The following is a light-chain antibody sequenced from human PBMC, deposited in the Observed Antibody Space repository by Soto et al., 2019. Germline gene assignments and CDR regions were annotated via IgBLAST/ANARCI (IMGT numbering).Light chain of an antibody. CDR1: QSFSSSY. J-gene: IGKJ3*01. CDR2: GAS. V-gene: IGKV3-20*01. CDR3: QHYGSALFT. Sequence: EIVLTQSPGTLSLSPGERATLSCRASQSFSSSYLAWYQQKPRQAPRLLIYGASSKATGIPDRFSGSGSGTDFTLTISSLQPEDFAVYYCQHYGSALFTFGPGTKVDVK.